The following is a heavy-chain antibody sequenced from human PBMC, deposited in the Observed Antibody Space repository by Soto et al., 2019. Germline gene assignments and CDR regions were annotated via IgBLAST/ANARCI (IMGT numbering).Heavy chain of an antibody. CDR3: ARMYCSGGSCPWPSYYFDY. D-gene: IGHD2-15*01. CDR2: ISAYNGNT. V-gene: IGHV1-18*04. CDR1: GYTFTSYG. J-gene: IGHJ4*02. Sequence: ASVKVSCKASGYTFTSYGSSWVRQAPGQGLEWMGWISAYNGNTNYAQKLQGRVTMTTDTSTSTAYMELRSLRSDDTAVYYCARMYCSGGSCPWPSYYFDYWGQGTLVTVSS.